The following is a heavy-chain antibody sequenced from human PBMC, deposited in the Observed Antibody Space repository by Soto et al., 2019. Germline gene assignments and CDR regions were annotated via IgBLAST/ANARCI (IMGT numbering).Heavy chain of an antibody. CDR3: ARHTGDGYNHFDY. D-gene: IGHD5-12*01. V-gene: IGHV4-39*01. Sequence: SETLSLTCTVSGGSISSSSYYWGWIRQPPGKGLEWIGSIYYSGSTYYNPSLKSRVTISVDASKNQFSLKLSSVTAADTAVYYCARHTGDGYNHFDYWGQGTLVTVSS. J-gene: IGHJ4*02. CDR1: GGSISSSSYY. CDR2: IYYSGST.